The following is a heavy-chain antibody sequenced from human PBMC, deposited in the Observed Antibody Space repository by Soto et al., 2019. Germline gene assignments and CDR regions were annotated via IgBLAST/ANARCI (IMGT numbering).Heavy chain of an antibody. J-gene: IGHJ1*01. Sequence: QVQLVDSGGGVVQPGRSLRLSCAASGFTFRSYCMHCVSPAPGNGLEWVAFISYDGSNKYYADSVKGRFTISRDNSKNTPCLQMTSLSAEDTAVYYWARDHTPGRRDGYPILQFCFQHWGQGTLVTVSS. CDR3: ARDHTPGRRDGYPILQFCFQH. V-gene: IGHV3-30*03. D-gene: IGHD5-12*01. CDR1: GFTFRSYC. CDR2: ISYDGSNK.